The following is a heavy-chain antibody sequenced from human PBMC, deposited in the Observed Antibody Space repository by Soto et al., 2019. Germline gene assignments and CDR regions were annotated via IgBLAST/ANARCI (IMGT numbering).Heavy chain of an antibody. CDR1: GYTFTSYY. CDR3: ARDPGLPAAFNWFDP. Sequence: ASVKVSCKASGYTFTSYYMHWVRQAPGQGLEWMGIINPSGGSTSYAQKFQGRVTMTRDTSTSTVYMELSSLRSEDTAVYYCARDPGLPAAFNWFDPWGQGTLVTVSS. CDR2: INPSGGST. J-gene: IGHJ5*02. D-gene: IGHD2-2*01. V-gene: IGHV1-46*01.